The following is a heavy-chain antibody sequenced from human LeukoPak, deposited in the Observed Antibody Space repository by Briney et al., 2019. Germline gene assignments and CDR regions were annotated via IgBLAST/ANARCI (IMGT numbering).Heavy chain of an antibody. CDR1: GFTFSSYA. D-gene: IGHD3-10*01. CDR2: ISYDGSNK. J-gene: IGHJ6*04. CDR3: AKYYYGSGDV. Sequence: GGSLRLSCAPSGFTFSSYAMHWVRQAPGKGLEWVAVISYDGSNKYYADSVKGRFTISRDNSKNTLYLQMNSLRAEDTAVYYCAKYYYGSGDVWGKGTTVTVSS. V-gene: IGHV3-30*04.